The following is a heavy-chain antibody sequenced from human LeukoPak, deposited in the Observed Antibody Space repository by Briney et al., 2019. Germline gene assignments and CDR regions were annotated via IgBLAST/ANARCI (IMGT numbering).Heavy chain of an antibody. CDR1: GGSISSYY. J-gene: IGHJ4*02. CDR3: ARVRRSDYYDSSGYSDY. CDR2: IYYSGST. V-gene: IGHV4-59*12. D-gene: IGHD3-22*01. Sequence: SETLSLTCTVSGGSISSYYWSWIRQPPGKGLEWIGYIYYSGSTNYNPSLKSRVTISVDTSKNQFSLKLSSVTAADTAVYYCARVRRSDYYDSSGYSDYWGQGTLVTVSS.